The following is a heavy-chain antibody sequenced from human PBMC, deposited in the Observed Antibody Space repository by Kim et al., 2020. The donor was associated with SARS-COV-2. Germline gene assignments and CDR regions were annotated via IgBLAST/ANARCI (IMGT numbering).Heavy chain of an antibody. J-gene: IGHJ4*02. Sequence: SGDTNYNPSLESRLTISLDLSKSQFSLKLNSVTAADTGVYYCARGRAPEDWGQGTLVAVSS. V-gene: IGHV4-34*01. CDR3: ARGRAPED. CDR2: SGDT.